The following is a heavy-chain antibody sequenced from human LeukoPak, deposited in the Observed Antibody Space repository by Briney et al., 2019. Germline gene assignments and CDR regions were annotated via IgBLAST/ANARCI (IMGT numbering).Heavy chain of an antibody. CDR1: GFTFSRYG. D-gene: IGHD3-22*01. CDR2: ISSNGNVK. J-gene: IGHJ6*02. V-gene: IGHV3-30*03. CDR3: ARGLVVVRYYYYYGMDV. Sequence: PGRSLRLSCAASGFTFSRYGMHWVRQAPGKGPEWAAVISSNGNVKYYIDSVKGRFTISRDNSKNTLYLQMNSLRAEDTAVYYCARGLVVVRYYYYYGMDVWGQGTTVTVSS.